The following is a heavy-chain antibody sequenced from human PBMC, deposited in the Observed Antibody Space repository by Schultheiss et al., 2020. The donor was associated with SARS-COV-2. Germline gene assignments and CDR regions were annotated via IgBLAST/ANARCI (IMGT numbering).Heavy chain of an antibody. CDR3: ARESGDDDLNWFDP. V-gene: IGHV3-33*01. J-gene: IGHJ5*02. Sequence: GESLKISCAASGFTFSSYGMHWVRQAPGKGLEWVAVIWYDGSNKYYADSVKGRFTISRDNSKNTLYLQMNSLRAEDTAVYFCARESGDDDLNWFDPWGQGTLVTVSS. CDR1: GFTFSSYG. D-gene: IGHD2-21*02. CDR2: IWYDGSNK.